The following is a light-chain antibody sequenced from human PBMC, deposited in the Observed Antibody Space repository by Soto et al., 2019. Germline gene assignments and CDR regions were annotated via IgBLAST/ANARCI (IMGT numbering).Light chain of an antibody. CDR2: DAS. J-gene: IGKJ4*01. Sequence: EIVLTQSPATLSLSPGEGVALSCGASQSLSNNFLAWYQQKPGLAPRLLIFDASTRATGIPDRFSGSGSGTDFTLTISRLEPEDFAVYYCHQFGASPTFGGGTKVEF. CDR1: QSLSNNF. CDR3: HQFGASPT. V-gene: IGKV3D-20*01.